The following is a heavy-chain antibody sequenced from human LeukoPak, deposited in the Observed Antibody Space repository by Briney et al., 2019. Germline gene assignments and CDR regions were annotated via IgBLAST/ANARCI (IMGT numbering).Heavy chain of an antibody. CDR3: ASDDYGDLVNAFDI. Sequence: KPSETLSLTCAVYGGSFSGYYWSWIRHPPGKGLEWIGEINHSGGTNYNPSLKSRVTILLDTSKNHFSLKLTSVTAADTAVYYCASDDYGDLVNAFDIWGQGTMVTVSS. D-gene: IGHD4-17*01. CDR2: INHSGGT. CDR1: GGSFSGYY. V-gene: IGHV4-34*01. J-gene: IGHJ3*02.